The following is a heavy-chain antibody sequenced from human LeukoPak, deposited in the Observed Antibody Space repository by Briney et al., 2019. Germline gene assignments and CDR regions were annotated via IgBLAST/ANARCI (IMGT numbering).Heavy chain of an antibody. Sequence: SETLSLTCAVYGGSFSGYYWSWIRQPPGKGLEWIGEINHSGSTNYNPSLKSRVTISVDTSKNQFSLKLNFVTAADTAVYYCARARNYYDSSVFDYWGQGTLVTVSS. CDR2: INHSGST. D-gene: IGHD3-22*01. J-gene: IGHJ4*02. CDR3: ARARNYYDSSVFDY. V-gene: IGHV4-34*01. CDR1: GGSFSGYY.